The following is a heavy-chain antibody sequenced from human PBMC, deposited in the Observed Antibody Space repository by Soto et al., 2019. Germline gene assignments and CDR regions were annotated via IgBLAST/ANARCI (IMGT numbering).Heavy chain of an antibody. CDR2: IYYSGST. CDR1: GGSISSYY. Sequence: SETLSLTCTVSGGSISSYYWSWIRQPPGKGLEWIGYIYYSGSTNYNPSLKSRVTISVDTSKNQFSLKLSSVTAADTAVYYCARDIGGYCSCGSCPYYYYYGMDVWGQGTKVTVSS. CDR3: ARDIGGYCSCGSCPYYYYYGMDV. D-gene: IGHD2-15*01. J-gene: IGHJ6*02. V-gene: IGHV4-59*01.